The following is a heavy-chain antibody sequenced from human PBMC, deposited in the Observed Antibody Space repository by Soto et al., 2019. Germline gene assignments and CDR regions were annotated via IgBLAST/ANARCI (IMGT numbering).Heavy chain of an antibody. CDR2: ISGSGGST. CDR1: GFTFSSYA. J-gene: IGHJ1*01. D-gene: IGHD5-18*01. V-gene: IGHV3-23*01. CDR3: AKDFSLSYGRVEYFQH. Sequence: GGSLRLSCAASGFTFSSYAMSWVRQAPGKGLEWVSAISGSGGSTYYADSVKGRFTISRDNSKNTLYLQMNSLRAEDTAVYYCAKDFSLSYGRVEYFQHWGQGTLVTVSS.